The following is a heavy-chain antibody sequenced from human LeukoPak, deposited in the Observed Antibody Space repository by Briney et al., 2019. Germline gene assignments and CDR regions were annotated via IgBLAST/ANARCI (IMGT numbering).Heavy chain of an antibody. CDR2: LNQDGSEK. Sequence: GGSLRLSCAASGFTFGAHWMIWVRQAPGKGLEWVANLNQDGSEKYYVDSVKGRFTISRDNAKNSLYLQMNGLRAEDTAVYYCGEGRKGAWFPNYWGQGTLVTVSS. CDR1: GFTFGAHW. J-gene: IGHJ4*02. V-gene: IGHV3-7*05. D-gene: IGHD3-10*01. CDR3: GEGRKGAWFPNY.